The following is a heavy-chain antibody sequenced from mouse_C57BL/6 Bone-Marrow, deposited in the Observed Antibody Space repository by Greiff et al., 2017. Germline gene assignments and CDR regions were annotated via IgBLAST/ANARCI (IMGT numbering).Heavy chain of an antibody. V-gene: IGHV14-4*01. Sequence: EVHLVESGAELVRPGASVKLSCTASGFNIKDDYMHWVKQRPEQGLEWIGWIDPENGDTEYASKFQGKATITADTSSNTAYLQLSSLTSEDTAVYYCTKGLTTFDYWGQGTTLTVSS. CDR1: GFNIKDDY. CDR3: TKGLTTFDY. D-gene: IGHD1-1*01. CDR2: IDPENGDT. J-gene: IGHJ2*01.